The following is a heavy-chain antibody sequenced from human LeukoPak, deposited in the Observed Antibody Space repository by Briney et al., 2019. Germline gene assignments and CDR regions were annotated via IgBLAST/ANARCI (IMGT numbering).Heavy chain of an antibody. Sequence: GGSLRLSCAVSGLTVSRNYMVWVRQAPGKGLEWVAVIWYDGSKKFYGDSVKGRFTVSRDTSENTMYLQMNTLRAEDTAVYYCARDGGSGIDYWGQGTLVSVYS. CDR1: GLTVSRNY. D-gene: IGHD3-10*01. J-gene: IGHJ4*02. CDR3: ARDGGSGIDY. CDR2: IWYDGSKK. V-gene: IGHV3-33*07.